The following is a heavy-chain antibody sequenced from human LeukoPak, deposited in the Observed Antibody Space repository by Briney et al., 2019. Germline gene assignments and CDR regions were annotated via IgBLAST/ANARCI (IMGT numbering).Heavy chain of an antibody. CDR1: GDSVSSNSAA. J-gene: IGHJ4*02. D-gene: IGHD3-10*01. CDR3: ARSYGSGSSARPFDY. Sequence: SQALSLTCAISGDSVSSNSAAWVWIRQSPSRGLEWLGRTYYRSRWYNDYAVSVKSRITINPDTSKNQFSLQLNSVTPEDTAVYYCARSYGSGSSARPFDYWGQGTLVAVSS. V-gene: IGHV6-1*01. CDR2: TYYRSRWYN.